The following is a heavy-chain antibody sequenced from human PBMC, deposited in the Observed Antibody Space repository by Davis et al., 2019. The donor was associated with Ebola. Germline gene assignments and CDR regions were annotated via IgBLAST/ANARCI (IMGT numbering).Heavy chain of an antibody. Sequence: ASVKVSCKASGYTFTSYDINWVRQATGQGLEWMGWMNPNSGNTGYAQKFQGRVTMTRNTSISTAYMELSSLRAEDTAVYYCAKDAALDSSSWYSTDYWGQGTLVTVSS. D-gene: IGHD6-13*01. J-gene: IGHJ4*02. CDR1: GYTFTSYD. V-gene: IGHV1-8*01. CDR2: MNPNSGNT. CDR3: AKDAALDSSSWYSTDY.